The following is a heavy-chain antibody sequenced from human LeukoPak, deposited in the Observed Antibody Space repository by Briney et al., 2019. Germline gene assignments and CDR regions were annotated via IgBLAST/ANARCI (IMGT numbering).Heavy chain of an antibody. V-gene: IGHV4-59*01. CDR2: IYYSGST. J-gene: IGHJ4*02. CDR1: GGSISSYY. CDR3: ARGTNDCRLFDY. D-gene: IGHD2-21*02. Sequence: SETLSLTCTVSGGSISSYYWSWIRQPPGKGLEWIGYIYYSGSTNYNPSLKSRVTISVDTSKNQFSLKLSSVTAADTAVYYCARGTNDCRLFDYWGQGTLVTVSS.